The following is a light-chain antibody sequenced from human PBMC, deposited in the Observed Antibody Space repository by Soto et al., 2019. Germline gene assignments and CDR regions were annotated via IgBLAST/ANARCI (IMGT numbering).Light chain of an antibody. CDR2: SNN. J-gene: IGLJ3*02. Sequence: QSVLTQPPSASGTPGQRVTISCSGSSSNVGSNTVDWYQQLPGTAPKLLIYSNNQRPSGVPDRFSGSKSATSASLAFSGLQSEDEADYYCATWDDSLNALVFGGGTKLTVL. CDR1: SSNVGSNT. V-gene: IGLV1-44*01. CDR3: ATWDDSLNALV.